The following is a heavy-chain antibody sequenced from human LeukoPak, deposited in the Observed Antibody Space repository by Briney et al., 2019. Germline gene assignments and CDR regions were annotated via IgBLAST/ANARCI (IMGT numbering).Heavy chain of an antibody. Sequence: SETPSLTCSVSGYAIRRGYYWGWVRQVPGKGLEWIGSLSHDDNSSYQHPSLKSRVTMSVDTSKNQFSLKLRSVTAADTAIYYCVRGEVGDFDNWGQGTLVIVSS. CDR3: VRGEVGDFDN. V-gene: IGHV4-38-2*02. CDR2: LSHDDNS. CDR1: GYAIRRGYY. J-gene: IGHJ4*02. D-gene: IGHD1-26*01.